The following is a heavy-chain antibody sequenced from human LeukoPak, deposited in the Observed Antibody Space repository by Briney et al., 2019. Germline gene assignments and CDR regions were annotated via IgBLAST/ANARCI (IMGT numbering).Heavy chain of an antibody. J-gene: IGHJ4*02. D-gene: IGHD1-26*01. CDR2: ISSSGGTI. CDR3: ATGPSGYFFTY. CDR1: GFTFSDYY. V-gene: IGHV3-11*04. Sequence: PGGSLRLSCAASGFTFSDYYVTWIRQAPGQGPEWISYISSSGGTIFYADSVKGRFTISRDNAKNSVYLQMNSLRAEDTAVYYCATGPSGYFFTYWGQGTLVTVSS.